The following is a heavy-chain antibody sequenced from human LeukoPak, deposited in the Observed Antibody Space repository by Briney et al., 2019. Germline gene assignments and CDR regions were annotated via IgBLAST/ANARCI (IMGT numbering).Heavy chain of an antibody. CDR2: IRYDGTNK. V-gene: IGHV3-30*02. CDR1: GFTFSNYG. D-gene: IGHD6-13*01. J-gene: IGHJ4*02. Sequence: QSGGSLRLSCAASGFTFSNYGMHWVRQAPGKGLEWAAFIRYDGTNKNYADSVRGRFTISRDNSKNTLYLQMNSLRAEDTAVYYCAKKRSSTWYDFDYWGQGTLVTVSS. CDR3: AKKRSSTWYDFDY.